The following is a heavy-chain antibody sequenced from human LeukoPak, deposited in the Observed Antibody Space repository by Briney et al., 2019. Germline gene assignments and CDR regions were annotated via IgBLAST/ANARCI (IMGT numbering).Heavy chain of an antibody. J-gene: IGHJ5*02. V-gene: IGHV4-4*02. CDR1: GGSISSSNW. D-gene: IGHD6-13*01. Sequence: SGTLSLTCAVSGGSISSSNWWSWVRQPPGKGLEWIGEIYHSGSTNYNPSLKSRVTISVDTSKNQFSLELNSVTAADTAVYYCARDPSVAAAGNNWFDPWGQGTLVTVSS. CDR3: ARDPSVAAAGNNWFDP. CDR2: IYHSGST.